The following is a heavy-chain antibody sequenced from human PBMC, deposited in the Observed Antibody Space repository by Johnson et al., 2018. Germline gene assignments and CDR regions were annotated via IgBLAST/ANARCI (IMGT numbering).Heavy chain of an antibody. Sequence: VQLQEAGGGLVEPGGSLRLSCAASGFTFSSYWMHWVRQAPGKGLVWVSRINGGGRDENYADSVKGRFTNSRDNPKNTLYLQMNNLRAEETGVYYCSRRQHGDYPWSTFDVWGQGTMVTVSS. V-gene: IGHV3-74*01. CDR3: SRRQHGDYPWSTFDV. CDR2: INGGGRDE. CDR1: GFTFSSYW. J-gene: IGHJ3*01. D-gene: IGHD4-17*01.